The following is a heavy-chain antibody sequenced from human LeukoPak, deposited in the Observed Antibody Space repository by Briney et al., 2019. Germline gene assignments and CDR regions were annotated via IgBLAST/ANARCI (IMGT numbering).Heavy chain of an antibody. D-gene: IGHD3-3*01. CDR3: ARDLITIFGAGRNNWFDP. J-gene: IGHJ5*02. Sequence: ASVKVSCKAAGYTFTSYGISLVRQAPGQGLEWMGWISAYNGNTSYAQKLQGRVTMTTDTSTSTAYMELRSLRSDDTAVYYCARDLITIFGAGRNNWFDPWGQGTLVTVSS. CDR2: ISAYNGNT. V-gene: IGHV1-18*01. CDR1: GYTFTSYG.